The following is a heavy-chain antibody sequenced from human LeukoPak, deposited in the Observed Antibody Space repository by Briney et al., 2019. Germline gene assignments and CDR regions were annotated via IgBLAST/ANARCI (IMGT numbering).Heavy chain of an antibody. CDR2: FISSGGAT. J-gene: IGHJ3*02. V-gene: IGHV3-20*04. D-gene: IGHD2-15*01. CDR1: GFTFLLYR. CDR3: ARPSRRCSGGSCYPDAFDI. Sequence: PGGALRLSCGAPGFTFLLYRMNGGGQAPGEGGGGGSFFISSGGATGYADSVKGRFTISRDNAKNSLYPQMDSLRAEDTALYYCARPSRRCSGGSCYPDAFDIWGQGTMVTVSS.